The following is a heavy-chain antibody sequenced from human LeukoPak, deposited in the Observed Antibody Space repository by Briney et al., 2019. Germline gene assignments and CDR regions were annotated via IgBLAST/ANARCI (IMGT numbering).Heavy chain of an antibody. CDR3: ARDPYSGSYGNYYYYFMDV. D-gene: IGHD1-26*01. CDR1: GFTFSSYE. Sequence: GGSLRPSCAASGFTFSSYEMNWVRQAPGKGLEWVSSITSGSSYRFYADSVKGRFTISRDNAKNSLYLQMNSLRAEDTAVYYCARDPYSGSYGNYYYYFMDVWGKGTTVTISS. J-gene: IGHJ6*03. V-gene: IGHV3-21*01. CDR2: ITSGSSYR.